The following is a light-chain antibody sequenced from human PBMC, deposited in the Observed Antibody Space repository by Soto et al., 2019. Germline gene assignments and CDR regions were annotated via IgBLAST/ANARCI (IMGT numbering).Light chain of an antibody. CDR1: QSVSNN. CDR2: FAS. CDR3: QQYNNWPLT. V-gene: IGKV3-15*01. Sequence: EIVMTQSPATLSVSPGERATLSCRASQSVSNNLAWYQQKPGQAPRLLIYFASTRATGIPARFSGSGSGTEFTLTIGSLQSEDFAVYYCQQYNNWPLTFGGGTKVEIK. J-gene: IGKJ4*01.